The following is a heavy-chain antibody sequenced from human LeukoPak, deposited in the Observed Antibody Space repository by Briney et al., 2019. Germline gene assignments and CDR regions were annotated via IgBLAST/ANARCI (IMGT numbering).Heavy chain of an antibody. CDR3: AKDAGLHTPYYFDY. V-gene: IGHV3-30*02. Sequence: GGSLRLSCAASGFTFGSYGMHWVRQAPGKGLEWVAFIRYDGSNKYYADSVKGRFTISRDNSKNTLYLQMNSLRAEDTAVYYCAKDAGLHTPYYFDYWGQGTLVTVSS. J-gene: IGHJ4*02. CDR2: IRYDGSNK. D-gene: IGHD5-24*01. CDR1: GFTFGSYG.